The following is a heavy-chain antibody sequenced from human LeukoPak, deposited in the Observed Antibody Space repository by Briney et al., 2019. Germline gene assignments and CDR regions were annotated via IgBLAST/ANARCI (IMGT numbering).Heavy chain of an antibody. CDR3: ASAPGGAAFDY. J-gene: IGHJ4*02. D-gene: IGHD4/OR15-4a*01. Sequence: GASVKVSCKASGGTFSSYAISWVRQAPGQGLEWMGGIIPIFGAANYAQKFQGRVTITTDESTSTAYMELSSLRSEDTAVYYCASAPGGAAFDYWGQGTLVTVSS. CDR2: IIPIFGAA. V-gene: IGHV1-69*05. CDR1: GGTFSSYA.